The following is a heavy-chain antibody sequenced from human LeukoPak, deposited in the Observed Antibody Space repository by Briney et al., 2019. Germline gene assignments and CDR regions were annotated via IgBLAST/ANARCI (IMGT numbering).Heavy chain of an antibody. V-gene: IGHV4-39*07. CDR2: INHSGST. D-gene: IGHD6-13*01. J-gene: IGHJ1*01. CDR1: GGSISSSSYY. CDR3: AREFSEQQLTLGPPAEYFQH. Sequence: SETLSLTCTVSGGSISSSSYYWGWIRQPPGKGLEWIGEINHSGSTNYNPSLKSRVTISVDTSKNQFSLKLSSVTAADTAVYYCAREFSEQQLTLGPPAEYFQHWGQGTLVTVSS.